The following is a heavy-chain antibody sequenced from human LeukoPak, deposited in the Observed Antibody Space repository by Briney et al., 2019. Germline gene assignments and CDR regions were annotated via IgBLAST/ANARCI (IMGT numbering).Heavy chain of an antibody. Sequence: SVKVSXKASGGTFSSYAISWVRQAPGQGLEWMGGIIPIFGTANYAQKFQGRVTITADESTSTAYMELSSLRSEDTAVYYCAREGIESRSYDFWSGYSDNWFDPWGQGTLVTVSS. CDR3: AREGIESRSYDFWSGYSDNWFDP. V-gene: IGHV1-69*01. CDR1: GGTFSSYA. D-gene: IGHD3-3*01. J-gene: IGHJ5*02. CDR2: IIPIFGTA.